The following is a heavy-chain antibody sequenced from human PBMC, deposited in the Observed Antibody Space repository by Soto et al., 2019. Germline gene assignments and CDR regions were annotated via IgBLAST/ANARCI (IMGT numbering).Heavy chain of an antibody. CDR2: MNPNTGDT. V-gene: IGHV1-8*01. CDR1: GYTFISYD. CDR3: ARGDGYIFDY. D-gene: IGHD5-12*01. J-gene: IGHJ4*02. Sequence: QVQLVQSGAEVKKPGASVKVSCKASGYTFISYDINWVRQATGQGLEWMGWMNPNTGDTGYAQKFQGRVTLTRNPSRNTANLELSSLRSDDPAVYFCARGDGYIFDYWGQGTLVTVS.